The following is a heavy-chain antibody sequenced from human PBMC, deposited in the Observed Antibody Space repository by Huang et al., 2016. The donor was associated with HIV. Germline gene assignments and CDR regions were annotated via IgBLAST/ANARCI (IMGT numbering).Heavy chain of an antibody. V-gene: IGHV4-39*02. CDR1: GTSMTSSTFY. D-gene: IGHD2-2*03. J-gene: IGHJ6*02. Sequence: QLRESGPGLVTPSETLSLTCSASGTSMTSSTFYWGWFRQPPGRGLDGSGSVYFRGNTAYNPSLKSRVTISIDTANKQYSMRLTSVTAADTAVYFCAREVRSVDTDRPDGYYYRGLDVWGQGTTVIVSS. CDR3: AREVRSVDTDRPDGYYYRGLDV. CDR2: VYFRGNT.